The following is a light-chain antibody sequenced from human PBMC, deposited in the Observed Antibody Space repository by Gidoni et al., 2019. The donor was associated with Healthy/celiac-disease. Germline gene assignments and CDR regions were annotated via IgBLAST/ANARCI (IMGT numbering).Light chain of an antibody. Sequence: EIVLTQSPATLSLSPGERATLSCRDSQSVSSYLAWYQQKPGQAPRLLIYDASNRDTGIPARLSGSGSGTDFTLTISSREPEDFAVYYCQQRSNWPPITFGQGTRLEIK. CDR1: QSVSSY. CDR3: QQRSNWPPIT. J-gene: IGKJ5*01. V-gene: IGKV3-11*01. CDR2: DAS.